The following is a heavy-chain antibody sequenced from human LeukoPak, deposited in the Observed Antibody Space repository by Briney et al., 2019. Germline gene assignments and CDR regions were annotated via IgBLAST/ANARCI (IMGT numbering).Heavy chain of an antibody. J-gene: IGHJ5*02. Sequence: PGRSLRLSCAASGFTFSSYGMHWVRQAPGKGLEWVAVISYDGSNKYYADSVKGRFTISRDNSKNTLYLQMNSLRAEDTAVYYCAKDPTIFGVVTPPSVWFDPWGQGTLVTVSS. CDR2: ISYDGSNK. CDR1: GFTFSSYG. V-gene: IGHV3-30*18. D-gene: IGHD3-3*01. CDR3: AKDPTIFGVVTPPSVWFDP.